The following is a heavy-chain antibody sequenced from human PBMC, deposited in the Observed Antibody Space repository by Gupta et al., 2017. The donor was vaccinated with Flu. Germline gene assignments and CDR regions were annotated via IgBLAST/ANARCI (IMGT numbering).Heavy chain of an antibody. CDR2: IKSKVDGGTT. D-gene: IGHD3-22*01. CDR3: STDVAFTMMVLAMTGFGMDV. Sequence: EVQLVESGGGLVKPGESLRLSCATSGFDFSDAWMSWVRQAPGKGLEWLGRIKSKVDGGTTDYAAPVKGRFTISRDDSKKTLYSEMNSLKSEETAVYYCSTDVAFTMMVLAMTGFGMDVWGQGTTVTVS. V-gene: IGHV3-15*01. CDR1: GFDFSDAW. J-gene: IGHJ6*02.